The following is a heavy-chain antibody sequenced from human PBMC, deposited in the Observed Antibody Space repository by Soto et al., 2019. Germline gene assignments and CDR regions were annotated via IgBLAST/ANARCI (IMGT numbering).Heavy chain of an antibody. V-gene: IGHV1-18*01. CDR1: GYTFTSYG. D-gene: IGHD3-10*01. CDR3: AREIRATMVRGADNWFDP. CDR2: ISAYNGNT. J-gene: IGHJ5*02. Sequence: QVQLVQSGAEVKKPGASVKVSCKASGYTFTSYGISWVRQAPGQGLEWMGWISAYNGNTNYAQKLQGRVTMTTDTATSTAYMELRSLRSDDTAVYYCAREIRATMVRGADNWFDPWGQGTLVTVSS.